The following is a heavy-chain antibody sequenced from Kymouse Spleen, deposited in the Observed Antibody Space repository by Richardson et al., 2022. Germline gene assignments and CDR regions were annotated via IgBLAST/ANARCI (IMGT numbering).Heavy chain of an antibody. J-gene: IGHJ4*02. CDR3: AREGTYGEYFDY. V-gene: IGHV4-34*01. CDR2: INHSGST. Sequence: QVQLQQWGAGLLKPSETLSLTCAVYGGSFSGYYWSWIRQPPGKGLEWIGEINHSGSTNYNPSLKSRVTISVDTSKNQFSLKLSSVTAADTAVYYCAREGTYGEYFDYWGQGTLVTVSS. D-gene: IGHD4-17*01. CDR1: GGSFSGYY.